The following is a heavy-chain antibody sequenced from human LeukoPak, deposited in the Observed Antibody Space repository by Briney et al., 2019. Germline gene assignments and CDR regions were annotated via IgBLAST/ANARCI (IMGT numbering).Heavy chain of an antibody. J-gene: IGHJ4*02. Sequence: ASVRVSCKASGYTFTSYGISWVRQAPGQGLEWMGWISAYNGNTNYAQKLQGRVTMTTDTSTSTAYMELRSLRSDDTAVYYCARDLVRGSYSPPLGYWGQGTLVTVSS. CDR2: ISAYNGNT. CDR3: ARDLVRGSYSPPLGY. CDR1: GYTFTSYG. D-gene: IGHD1-26*01. V-gene: IGHV1-18*01.